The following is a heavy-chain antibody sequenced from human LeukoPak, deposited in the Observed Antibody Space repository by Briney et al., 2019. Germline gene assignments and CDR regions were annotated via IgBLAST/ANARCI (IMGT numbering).Heavy chain of an antibody. CDR3: ARQNPDYYDSSDY. Sequence: SETLSLTCTVSGVSISSYYWSWIRQPPGKGLEWIGYIYYSGSTNYNPSLKSRVTISVDTSKNQFSLKLSSVTAADTAVYYCARQNPDYYDSSDYWGQGTLVTVSS. J-gene: IGHJ4*02. D-gene: IGHD3-22*01. CDR2: IYYSGST. CDR1: GVSISSYY. V-gene: IGHV4-59*08.